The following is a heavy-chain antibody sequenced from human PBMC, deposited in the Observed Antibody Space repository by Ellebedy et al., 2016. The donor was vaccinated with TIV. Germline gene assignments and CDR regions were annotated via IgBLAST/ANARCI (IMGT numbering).Heavy chain of an antibody. J-gene: IGHJ4*02. Sequence: SETLSLTXTVSGFTISSYYWSWIRQPPGKGLEWIGYIHYSGSTNYNPSLKSRVTISVDTSKNQFSLKLSSVTAADTAVYHCARGAAVGATSNYWGQGTLVTVSS. CDR2: IHYSGST. D-gene: IGHD1-26*01. V-gene: IGHV4-59*01. CDR3: ARGAAVGATSNY. CDR1: GFTISSYY.